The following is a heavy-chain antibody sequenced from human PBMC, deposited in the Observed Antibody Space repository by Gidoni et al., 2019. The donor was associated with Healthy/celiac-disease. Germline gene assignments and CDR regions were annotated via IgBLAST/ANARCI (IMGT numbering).Heavy chain of an antibody. CDR1: GGSFSGYY. Sequence: QVQLQQWGAGLLKPSETLSLTCAVYGGSFSGYYWSWIRQPPGKGLEWIGEINHSGSTNYNPSLKSRVTISVDTSKNQFSLKLSSVTAADTAVYYCARGRARTYYDFWSGSSDYYYGMDVWGQGTTVTVSS. J-gene: IGHJ6*02. CDR2: INHSGST. CDR3: ARGRARTYYDFWSGSSDYYYGMDV. V-gene: IGHV4-34*01. D-gene: IGHD3-3*01.